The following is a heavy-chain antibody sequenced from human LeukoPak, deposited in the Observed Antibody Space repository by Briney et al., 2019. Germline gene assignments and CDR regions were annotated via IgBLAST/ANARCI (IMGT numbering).Heavy chain of an antibody. D-gene: IGHD3-22*01. CDR1: GGSISSGDYY. CDR3: ARNYYDSSGYPWYFDY. V-gene: IGHV4-30-4*01. J-gene: IGHJ4*02. Sequence: PSQTLSLTCTVSGGSISSGDYYWSWIRQPPGKGLEWIGYIYYSGSTNYNPSLKSRVTISVDTSKNQFSLKLSSVTAADTAVYYCARNYYDSSGYPWYFDYWGQGTLVTVSS. CDR2: IYYSGST.